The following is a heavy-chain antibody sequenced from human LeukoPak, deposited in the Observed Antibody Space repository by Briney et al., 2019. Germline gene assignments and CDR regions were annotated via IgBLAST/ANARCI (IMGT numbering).Heavy chain of an antibody. CDR1: GFTFSSSS. V-gene: IGHV3-23*01. CDR2: ISGSGGRT. D-gene: IGHD2-2*02. Sequence: GGSLRLSRVVSGFTFSSSSMSCVRQDPGDWLEWVSAISGSGGRTDYTKSVRGQFTISRDNSKNTLYLQMNNLRAEDTAVYYCARGEGWYCSGTDCFTHWFDPWGQGALVTVSS. J-gene: IGHJ5*02. CDR3: ARGEGWYCSGTDCFTHWFDP.